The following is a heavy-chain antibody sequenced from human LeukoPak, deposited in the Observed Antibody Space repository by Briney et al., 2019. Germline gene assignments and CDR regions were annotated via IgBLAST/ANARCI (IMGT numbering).Heavy chain of an antibody. Sequence: SETLSLTCTVSGGSISSYYWSWIRQPPGKGLEWIGYIYYSGSTNYNPSVKSRVAMSVDTSKKQFSLKLSPLTAADTAVYYCARGGTAVIAPYAFDIWGQGTMVTVSS. CDR3: ARGGTAVIAPYAFDI. D-gene: IGHD4-23*01. CDR1: GGSISSYY. V-gene: IGHV4-59*01. J-gene: IGHJ3*02. CDR2: IYYSGST.